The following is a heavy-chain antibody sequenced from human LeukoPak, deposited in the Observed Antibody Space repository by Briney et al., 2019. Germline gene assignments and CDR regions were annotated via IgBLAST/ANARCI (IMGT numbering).Heavy chain of an antibody. Sequence: PGGSLRLSCAASGFTFSSYWMSWVRQAPGKGLEWVANIKQDGSEKYYVDSVKGRFTISRDNAKNSLYLQMNSLRAEDTALYYCAKGAQFPRYPSHSINYYYYMDVWGKGTTVTVSS. CDR3: AKGAQFPRYPSHSINYYYYMDV. CDR1: GFTFSSYW. V-gene: IGHV3-7*03. CDR2: IKQDGSEK. D-gene: IGHD1-26*01. J-gene: IGHJ6*03.